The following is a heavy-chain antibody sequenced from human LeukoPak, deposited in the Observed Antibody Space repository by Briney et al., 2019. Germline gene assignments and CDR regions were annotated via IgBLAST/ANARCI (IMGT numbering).Heavy chain of an antibody. CDR1: GFTFDDYG. CDR3: ARGLRYYYYYYMDV. D-gene: IGHD3-9*01. Sequence: GGSLRLSCAASGFTFDDYGMNWVRQAPGKGLEWISGIHWNGDTTNYAASVEGRFTISRDNAKNSLYLQTNSLRAEDTALYYCARGLRYYYYYYMDVWGKGTTVTVSS. V-gene: IGHV3-20*04. CDR2: IHWNGDTT. J-gene: IGHJ6*03.